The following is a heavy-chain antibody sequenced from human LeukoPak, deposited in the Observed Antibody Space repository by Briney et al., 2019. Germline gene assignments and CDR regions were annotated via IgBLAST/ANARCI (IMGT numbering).Heavy chain of an antibody. CDR1: GFTVRSNY. J-gene: IGHJ4*02. CDR3: ARGSSLAAVARGFDY. CDR2: IYSGGSA. Sequence: GGSLRLSCAASGFTVRSNYMGWVRQAPGKGLDWVSVIYSGGSAYYADSVKGRFTISRDSSKNILHLQMNSLTAEDTAVYYCARGSSLAAVARGFDYWGQGTLVTVSS. V-gene: IGHV3-66*02. D-gene: IGHD6-19*01.